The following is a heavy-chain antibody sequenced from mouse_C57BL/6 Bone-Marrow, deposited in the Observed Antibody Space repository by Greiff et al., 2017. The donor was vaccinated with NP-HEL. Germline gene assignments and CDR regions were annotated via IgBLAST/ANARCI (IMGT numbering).Heavy chain of an antibody. J-gene: IGHJ2*01. Sequence: DVKLQESGPGLVKPSQSLSLTCSVTGYSITSGYYWNWIRQFPGNKLEWMGYISYDGSNNYNPSLKNRISITRDTSKNQFFLKLNSVTTEDTATYYCARDHRGDYFDYWGQGTTLTVSS. CDR3: ARDHRGDYFDY. CDR1: GYSITSGYY. V-gene: IGHV3-6*01. CDR2: ISYDGSN.